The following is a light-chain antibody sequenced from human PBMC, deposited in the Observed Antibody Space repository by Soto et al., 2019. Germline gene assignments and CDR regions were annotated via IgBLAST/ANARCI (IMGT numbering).Light chain of an antibody. V-gene: IGKV3-11*01. CDR3: QQRSNSFT. CDR2: DAS. Sequence: EIVLTQSPATLSLSPGGRATLSCRASQSVSSYLAWYQQKPGQAPRLLIYDASNRATGIPARFSGSGSGTDFTLTISSLEPEDFAVYYCQQRSNSFTFGGGTKVDIK. J-gene: IGKJ4*01. CDR1: QSVSSY.